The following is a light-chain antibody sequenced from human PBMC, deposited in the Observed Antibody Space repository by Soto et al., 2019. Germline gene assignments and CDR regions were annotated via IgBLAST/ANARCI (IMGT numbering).Light chain of an antibody. J-gene: IGKJ5*01. CDR1: QSVSSN. Sequence: LVMTQSPATLSVSPGERATLSCRASQSVSSNLAWYQQKPGQAPRLLIYGASTRATGIPARFSGSGSGTEFTLTISSLQSEDFAVYYCQQYNNWHITYGQGTRLEIK. CDR2: GAS. V-gene: IGKV3-15*01. CDR3: QQYNNWHIT.